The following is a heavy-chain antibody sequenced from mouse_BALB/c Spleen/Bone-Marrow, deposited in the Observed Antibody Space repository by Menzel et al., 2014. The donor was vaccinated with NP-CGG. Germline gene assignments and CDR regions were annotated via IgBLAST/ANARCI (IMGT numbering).Heavy chain of an antibody. CDR2: IHYSGYT. CDR3: VRETPVVADFDY. D-gene: IGHD1-1*01. CDR1: GYSITSGYG. Sequence: VQLQQSGPDLVKPSQSPSLTCTVTGYSITSGYGWHWIRQFPGNKLEWMGYIHYSGYTDYNPSPKSRISITRDTSKNQFFLQLNSVTTEDTATYYCVRETPVVADFDYWGQGTTLTVSS. J-gene: IGHJ2*01. V-gene: IGHV3-1*02.